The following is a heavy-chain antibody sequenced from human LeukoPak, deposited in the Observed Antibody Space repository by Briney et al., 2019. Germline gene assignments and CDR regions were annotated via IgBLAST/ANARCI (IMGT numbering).Heavy chain of an antibody. CDR2: MNPNSGNT. CDR1: GYTFTSYD. Sequence: ASVKVSCKASGYTFTSYDINWVRQAPGQGLEWMGWMNPNSGNTGYAQKFQGRVTMTRNTSISTAYMELSSLRSEDTAVYYCARGRRRTGQYYFAYWGQGTLVTVSS. D-gene: IGHD1-1*01. V-gene: IGHV1-8*01. CDR3: ARGRRRTGQYYFAY. J-gene: IGHJ4*02.